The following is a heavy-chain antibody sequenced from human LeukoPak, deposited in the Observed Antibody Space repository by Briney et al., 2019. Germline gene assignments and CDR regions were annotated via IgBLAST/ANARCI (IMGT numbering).Heavy chain of an antibody. D-gene: IGHD4-23*01. J-gene: IGHJ3*02. CDR1: GGSISSGGYY. Sequence: SETLSLTCTVSGGSISSGGYYWSWIRQHPGKGLEWIGYIYYSGSTYYNPSLKSRVTISVDTSKNQFSLKLSSVTAADTAVYYCARDRDYGGNPDAFGIWGQGTMVTVSS. CDR3: ARDRDYGGNPDAFGI. CDR2: IYYSGST. V-gene: IGHV4-31*03.